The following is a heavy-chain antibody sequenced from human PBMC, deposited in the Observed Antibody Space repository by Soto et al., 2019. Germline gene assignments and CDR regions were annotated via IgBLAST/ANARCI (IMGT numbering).Heavy chain of an antibody. CDR2: MSYDRNNE. J-gene: IGHJ4*02. Sequence: GGSLRLSCAASGFTFSSYGMHWVRQAPDKGLEWVAHMSYDRNNEHYTDSVKGRFTISRDNSKNTLYLQMNSLRAEDTAVYYCAKDSYYHDTSGYYIFDYWGQGTPVTVSS. CDR3: AKDSYYHDTSGYYIFDY. V-gene: IGHV3-30*18. CDR1: GFTFSSYG. D-gene: IGHD3-22*01.